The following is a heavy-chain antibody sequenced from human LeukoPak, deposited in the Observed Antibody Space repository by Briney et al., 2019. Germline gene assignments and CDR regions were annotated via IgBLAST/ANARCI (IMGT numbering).Heavy chain of an antibody. J-gene: IGHJ6*02. Sequence: GGSLSLSCATSGFTFSTYWMHWVRQAPGKGRVWVLRLSPDGSSSIYADSVKGRFTVSRDNAKNTLYLQMNSLRAEDTAVYYCARDRYGSGSQDYYYYGMDVRGQGTTVTVSS. CDR2: LSPDGSSS. D-gene: IGHD3-10*01. CDR1: GFTFSTYW. V-gene: IGHV3-74*01. CDR3: ARDRYGSGSQDYYYYGMDV.